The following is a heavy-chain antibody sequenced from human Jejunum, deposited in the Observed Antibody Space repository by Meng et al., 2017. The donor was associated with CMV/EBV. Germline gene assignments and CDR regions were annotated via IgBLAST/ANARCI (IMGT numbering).Heavy chain of an antibody. CDR2: LIAVFDKT. D-gene: IGHD1-14*01. J-gene: IGHJ4*02. Sequence: GHLVQSGAVVKKPGSEVNVACKTSGGSLSNHTFSLLRQAPGQGLEWMGGLIAVFDKTKAAPRFQDRVTFTADESTSTAYMELSSLTFDDTAVYFCARGRRNEPLFDYWGQGTLVTVFS. CDR1: GGSLSNHT. CDR3: ARGRRNEPLFDY. V-gene: IGHV1-69*13.